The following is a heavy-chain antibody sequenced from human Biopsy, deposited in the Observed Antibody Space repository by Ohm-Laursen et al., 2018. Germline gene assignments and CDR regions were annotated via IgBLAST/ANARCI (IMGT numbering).Heavy chain of an antibody. CDR2: ISYSGST. J-gene: IGHJ3*02. Sequence: GTLSLTCSVSGGSISGSSWSWIRQAPGRGLEWVGYISYSGSTSNNPSLKSRITISVDTSKNQISLKVTSVTAADTAVYYCAKHGSGWTGDDALHIWGQGTMVTVSS. CDR1: GGSISGSS. CDR3: AKHGSGWTGDDALHI. D-gene: IGHD6-19*01. V-gene: IGHV4-59*08.